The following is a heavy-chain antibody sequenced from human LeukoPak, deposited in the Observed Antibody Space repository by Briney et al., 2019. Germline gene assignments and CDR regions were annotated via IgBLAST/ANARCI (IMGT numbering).Heavy chain of an antibody. V-gene: IGHV1-2*02. CDR1: GYTFTSYY. CDR2: INPNSGDS. D-gene: IGHD6-13*01. Sequence: GASVKVSCKASGYTFTSYYMHWVRQAPGQGLEWMGWINPNSGDSNYAQKFQGRVTMTRDTSISTAYMELSRLRSDDTAVYYCAREIAVAVARWFDPWGQGTLVTVSS. J-gene: IGHJ5*02. CDR3: AREIAVAVARWFDP.